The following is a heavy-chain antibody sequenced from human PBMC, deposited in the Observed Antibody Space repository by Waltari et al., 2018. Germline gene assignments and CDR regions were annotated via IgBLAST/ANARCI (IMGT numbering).Heavy chain of an antibody. CDR2: INHSGRT. CDR1: GGSFSGYY. Sequence: QVQLQQWGAGLLKPSETLSLTCAVYGGSFSGYYWSWIRQPPGQGLEWIGEINHSGRTNYNPSLKSRVTISVDTAKNQFSLKLSSVTAADTAVYYCARGSRSSSWSSDYWGQGTLVTVSS. D-gene: IGHD6-13*01. J-gene: IGHJ4*02. CDR3: ARGSRSSSWSSDY. V-gene: IGHV4-34*01.